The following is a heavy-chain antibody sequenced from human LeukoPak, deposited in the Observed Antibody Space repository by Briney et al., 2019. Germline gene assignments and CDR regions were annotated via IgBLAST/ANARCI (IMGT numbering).Heavy chain of an antibody. Sequence: GGSLRLSCAASGFTFSSYAMSWVRQAPGKGLEWVSVISGSVGSTYYADSVKGRFTISRDNSKNTLYLQMNSLRAEDTAVYYCAKAKVGANDYWGQGTLVTVSS. CDR3: AKAKVGANDY. D-gene: IGHD1-26*01. CDR2: ISGSVGST. J-gene: IGHJ4*02. V-gene: IGHV3-23*01. CDR1: GFTFSSYA.